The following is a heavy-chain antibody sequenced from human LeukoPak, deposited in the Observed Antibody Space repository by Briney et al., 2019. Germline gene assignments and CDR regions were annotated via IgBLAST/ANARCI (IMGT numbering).Heavy chain of an antibody. D-gene: IGHD3-10*01. Sequence: GGSLRLSCAASGFTFNNYAMNWVRQAPGKGLEWVSHISPSGDSTYYADSVKGRFTISRDSSKNTLSLQMNSLRAEDTAVYYCARSYYYGSGSNFDPWGQGTLVTVSS. CDR2: ISPSGDST. J-gene: IGHJ5*02. CDR3: ARSYYYGSGSNFDP. CDR1: GFTFNNYA. V-gene: IGHV3-23*01.